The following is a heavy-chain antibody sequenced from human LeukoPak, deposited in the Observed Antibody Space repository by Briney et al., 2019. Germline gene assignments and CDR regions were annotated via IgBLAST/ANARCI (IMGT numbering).Heavy chain of an antibody. Sequence: PGGSLRLFCAASGLTFCTYEKNWVRQVRGKGLEWVSYISGSGTTIYYADSVKGRFAISRDNTKNSMYLQMNSLRAEDTAVYYCVSAYGGLLDYWGQGTLVTVSS. CDR2: ISGSGTTI. J-gene: IGHJ4*02. V-gene: IGHV3-48*03. CDR3: VSAYGGLLDY. CDR1: GLTFCTYE. D-gene: IGHD3-16*01.